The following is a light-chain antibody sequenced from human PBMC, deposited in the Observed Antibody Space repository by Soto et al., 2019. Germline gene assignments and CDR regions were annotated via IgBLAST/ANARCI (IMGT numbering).Light chain of an antibody. Sequence: DIQMTQSPSTLSASVGDRVTITCRASQSLSSWLAWYQQKPGKAPKSLIYKASSLESGVPSRFSDSGSGTEFTLTISSLQPDDFATYYCQQYLSYPITFGQGTRLEMK. CDR3: QQYLSYPIT. CDR2: KAS. V-gene: IGKV1-5*03. CDR1: QSLSSW. J-gene: IGKJ5*01.